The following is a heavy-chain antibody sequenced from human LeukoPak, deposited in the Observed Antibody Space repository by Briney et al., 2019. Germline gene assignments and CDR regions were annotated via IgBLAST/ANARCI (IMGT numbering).Heavy chain of an antibody. Sequence: GGSLRLSCAASGFTFSDYYMSWIRQAPGKGLEWVSYISSSGSTIYYADSVKGRFTISRDNAKNSLYLQMNSLRAEDTAVYYCARERGVWFGDRGVYYYYGMDVWGQGTTVTVSS. D-gene: IGHD3-10*01. CDR1: GFTFSDYY. V-gene: IGHV3-11*04. J-gene: IGHJ6*02. CDR3: ARERGVWFGDRGVYYYYGMDV. CDR2: ISSSGSTI.